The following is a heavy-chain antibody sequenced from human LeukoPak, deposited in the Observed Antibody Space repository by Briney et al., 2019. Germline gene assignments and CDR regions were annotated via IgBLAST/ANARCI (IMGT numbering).Heavy chain of an antibody. J-gene: IGHJ4*02. D-gene: IGHD1-26*01. V-gene: IGHV4-61*01. CDR3: ARGGSYYDY. Sequence: SQTLSLTCTVSGGSISSGSYYWSWIRQSPGKGLEWIGYIYYSGSTNYNPSLKSRVTISIDTSKNQFSLKLSSVTAADTAVYYCARGGSYYDYWGQGTLVTVSS. CDR1: GGSISSGSYY. CDR2: IYYSGST.